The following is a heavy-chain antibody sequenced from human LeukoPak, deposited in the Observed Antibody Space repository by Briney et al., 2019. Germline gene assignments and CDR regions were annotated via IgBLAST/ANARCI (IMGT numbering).Heavy chain of an antibody. CDR3: ARYRCKTTSGCEDTDAFDT. J-gene: IGHJ3*02. CDR2: LNPNSGAT. CDR1: GYTFTGYY. Sequence: ASVKVSCKASGYTFTGYYMHWVRQAPGQGLEWMGWLNPNSGATKYAQKFQGRVTMTRDTSINTAYMELSRLTSDDTAVYYCARYRCKTTSGCEDTDAFDTWGQGTMVTVSS. V-gene: IGHV1-2*02. D-gene: IGHD2/OR15-2a*01.